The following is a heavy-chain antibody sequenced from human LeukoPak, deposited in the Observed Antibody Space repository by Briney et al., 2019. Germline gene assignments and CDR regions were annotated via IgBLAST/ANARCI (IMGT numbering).Heavy chain of an antibody. D-gene: IGHD3-22*01. CDR1: GFTFSNYW. V-gene: IGHV3-74*03. Sequence: GGSLRLSCAASGFTFSNYWMHWVRQAPGKGLVWVSRINNGGSRTMYADSVKGRFTISRDNARNTLYLQMNSLRAEDTAIYYCATGGSDSSDYFFGFCWGQGTLVTVSS. J-gene: IGHJ4*02. CDR3: ATGGSDSSDYFFGFC. CDR2: INNGGSRT.